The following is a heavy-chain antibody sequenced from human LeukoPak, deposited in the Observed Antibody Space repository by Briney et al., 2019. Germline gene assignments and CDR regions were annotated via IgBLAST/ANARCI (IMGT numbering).Heavy chain of an antibody. CDR3: ARVYSSLWAPSFDY. CDR1: GFTFSNYW. D-gene: IGHD3-22*01. Sequence: GGSLRLSCAASGFTFSNYWMNWVRQAPGKGLEWVANIKQDGSETYYVGSVKGRFTISRDSAKNSLFLQMNSLRAEDTAVYYCARVYSSLWAPSFDYWGQGALVTVSS. V-gene: IGHV3-7*05. J-gene: IGHJ4*02. CDR2: IKQDGSET.